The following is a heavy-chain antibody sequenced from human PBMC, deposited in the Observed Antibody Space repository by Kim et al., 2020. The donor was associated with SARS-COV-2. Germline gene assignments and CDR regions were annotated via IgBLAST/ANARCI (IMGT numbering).Heavy chain of an antibody. V-gene: IGHV3-9*01. J-gene: IGHJ6*03. Sequence: GGSLRLSCEASGFTFGDYAMHWVRQAPGKGPEWVSGIIWNSATTAYADSVKGRFTISRDNGKSSVYLEMNSLRIEDTALYYCAKDRAYDFWSGNYMDVWGKGTTVTVSS. CDR1: GFTFGDYA. CDR2: IIWNSATT. CDR3: AKDRAYDFWSGNYMDV. D-gene: IGHD3-3*01.